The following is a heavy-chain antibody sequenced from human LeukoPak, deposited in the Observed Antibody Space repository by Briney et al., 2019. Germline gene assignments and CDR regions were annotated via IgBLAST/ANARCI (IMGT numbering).Heavy chain of an antibody. CDR1: GGSFSGYY. Sequence: SETLSLTCTVYGGSFSGYYWSWIRQPPGKGLAWIGEINHSGSTNYNPSLKSRVTISVDTSKNQFSLKLSSVTAADTAVYYCAREGAGNYYDSSGYYPTGGYDYWGQGTLVTVSS. V-gene: IGHV4-34*01. CDR2: INHSGST. J-gene: IGHJ4*02. D-gene: IGHD3-22*01. CDR3: AREGAGNYYDSSGYYPTGGYDY.